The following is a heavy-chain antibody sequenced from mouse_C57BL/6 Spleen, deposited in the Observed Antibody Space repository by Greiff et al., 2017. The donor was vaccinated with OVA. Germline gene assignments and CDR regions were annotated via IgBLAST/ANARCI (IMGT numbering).Heavy chain of an antibody. CDR3: ARDSITTVVERAWFAY. CDR1: GYTFTSYG. Sequence: QVQLQQSGAELARPGASVKLSCKASGYTFTSYGISWVKQRTGQGLEWIGEIYPRSGNTYYNEKFKGKATLTADKSSSTAYMELRSLTSEDSAVYFCARDSITTVVERAWFAYWGQGTLVTVSA. V-gene: IGHV1-81*01. D-gene: IGHD1-1*01. CDR2: IYPRSGNT. J-gene: IGHJ3*01.